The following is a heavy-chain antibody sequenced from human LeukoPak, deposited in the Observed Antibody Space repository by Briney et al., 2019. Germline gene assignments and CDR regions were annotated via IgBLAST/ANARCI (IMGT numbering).Heavy chain of an antibody. V-gene: IGHV4-34*01. D-gene: IGHD3-10*01. CDR2: INHSGST. CDR1: GGSFSGYY. CDR3: ARQGPPNYYGSGSYYNIRKPAQYYMDV. Sequence: SETLSLTCAVYGGSFSGYYWSWIRQPPGKGLEWIGEINHSGSTNYNPSLKSRVTISVDTSKNQFSLKLSSVTAADTAVYYCARQGPPNYYGSGSYYNIRKPAQYYMDVWGKGTTVTIS. J-gene: IGHJ6*03.